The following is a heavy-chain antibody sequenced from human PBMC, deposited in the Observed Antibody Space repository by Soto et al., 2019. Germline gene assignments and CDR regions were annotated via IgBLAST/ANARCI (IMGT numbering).Heavy chain of an antibody. Sequence: SETLSLTCTVSGGSISSSSYYWGWIRQPPGKGLEWIGSIYYSGSTYYNPSLKSRVTISVDTSKNQFSPKLSSVTAADTAVYYCARNGDCSGGSCYSGPNWFDPWGQGTLVTVSS. V-gene: IGHV4-39*01. D-gene: IGHD2-15*01. CDR3: ARNGDCSGGSCYSGPNWFDP. J-gene: IGHJ5*02. CDR1: GGSISSSSYY. CDR2: IYYSGST.